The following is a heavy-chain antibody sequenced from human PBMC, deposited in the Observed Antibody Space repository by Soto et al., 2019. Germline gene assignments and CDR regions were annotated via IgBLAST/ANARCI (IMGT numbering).Heavy chain of an antibody. CDR1: GGSFTINNW. D-gene: IGHD1-7*01. J-gene: IGHJ4*02. V-gene: IGHV4-4*02. CDR3: ASRDPGTSVDY. CDR2: IYRTGST. Sequence: TXYLTCAVSGGSFTINNWWTWVRQPPGQGLEWIGEIYRTGSTNYNPSLKSRVTISLDKSENQFSLKVTSLTAADTAVYYCASRDPGTSVDYWGQGTLVTVSS.